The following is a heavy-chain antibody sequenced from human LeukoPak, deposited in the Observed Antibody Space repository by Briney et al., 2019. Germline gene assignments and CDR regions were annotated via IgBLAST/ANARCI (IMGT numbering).Heavy chain of an antibody. Sequence: PGRALRLSCAASGFTFSRYVLHAVRQAPGKELAGVAVISYDGSNKYYAGSVKGRFNISRDKSKNTLYLQMNSLRAEDSAVYYCAKDPTGFGVVMSGMDVWGQGTTVTVSS. CDR2: ISYDGSNK. D-gene: IGHD3-3*01. J-gene: IGHJ6*02. CDR3: AKDPTGFGVVMSGMDV. V-gene: IGHV3-30*18. CDR1: GFTFSRYV.